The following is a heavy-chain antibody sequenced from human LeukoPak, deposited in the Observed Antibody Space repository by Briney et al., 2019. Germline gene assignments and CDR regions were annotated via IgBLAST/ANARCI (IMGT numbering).Heavy chain of an antibody. J-gene: IGHJ4*02. CDR1: GFTFSSYA. Sequence: GGSLRLSCAASGFTFSSYAMSWVRQAPGKGLEWVSAISGSGGSIYYADSVKGRFTISRDNSKNTPYLQMNSLRAGDTAVYYCARGRRYYDFWSGYLDYWGQGTLVTVSS. CDR2: ISGSGGSI. CDR3: ARGRRYYDFWSGYLDY. D-gene: IGHD3-3*01. V-gene: IGHV3-23*01.